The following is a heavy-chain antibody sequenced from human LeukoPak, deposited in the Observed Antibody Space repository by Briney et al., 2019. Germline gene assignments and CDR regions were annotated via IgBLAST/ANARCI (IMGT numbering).Heavy chain of an antibody. V-gene: IGHV4-30-4*01. Sequence: NPSETLSLTCTVSGGSISSGDYYWSWIRQPPGKGLEWIGYIYYSGSTYYNPSLKSRVTISVDTSKNQFSLKLSSVTAADTAVYDCARVRDGHNYQSYFDYWGQGTRVTVSS. CDR1: GGSISSGDYY. J-gene: IGHJ4*02. CDR2: IYYSGST. D-gene: IGHD5-24*01. CDR3: ARVRDGHNYQSYFDY.